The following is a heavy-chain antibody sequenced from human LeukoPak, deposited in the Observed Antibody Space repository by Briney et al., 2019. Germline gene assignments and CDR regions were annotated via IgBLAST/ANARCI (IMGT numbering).Heavy chain of an antibody. CDR1: GYTFTSYA. J-gene: IGHJ5*02. V-gene: IGHV1-18*01. CDR3: ARQGYTENWFDP. Sequence: ASVKVTCKASGYTFTSYAISWVRQAPGQGLEWMGWISGYNGNTNYAQRLQGRVTLTTDTATSTAYMELRSLRPDDTALYYCARQGYTENWFDPWGQGTLVTVSS. D-gene: IGHD5-12*01. CDR2: ISGYNGNT.